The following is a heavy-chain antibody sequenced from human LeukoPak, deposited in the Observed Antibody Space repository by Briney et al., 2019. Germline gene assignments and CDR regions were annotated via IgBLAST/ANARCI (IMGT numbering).Heavy chain of an antibody. CDR1: GFTFSSYA. Sequence: GGSLRLSCAASGFTFSSYAMHWVRQAPGKGLEWVAVISYDGSNKYYADSVKGRFTISRDNSKNTLYPQMNSLRAEDTAVYYCAREVSSGWYDAFDIWGQGTMVTVSS. CDR3: AREVSSGWYDAFDI. CDR2: ISYDGSNK. J-gene: IGHJ3*02. D-gene: IGHD6-19*01. V-gene: IGHV3-30-3*01.